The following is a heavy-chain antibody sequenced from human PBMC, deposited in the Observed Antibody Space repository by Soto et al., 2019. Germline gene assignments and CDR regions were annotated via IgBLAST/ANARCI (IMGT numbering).Heavy chain of an antibody. V-gene: IGHV4-39*01. CDR2: IYYSGST. J-gene: IGHJ4*02. CDR1: GGSISSSSYY. Sequence: PSETLSLTCTVSGGSISSSSYYWGWIRQPPGKGLEWIGSIYYSGSTYYNPSLKSRVTISVDTSKNQFSLKLSSVTAADTAVYYCARLADGGNAALDWGQGTLVTVSS. CDR3: ARLADGGNAALD. D-gene: IGHD2-15*01.